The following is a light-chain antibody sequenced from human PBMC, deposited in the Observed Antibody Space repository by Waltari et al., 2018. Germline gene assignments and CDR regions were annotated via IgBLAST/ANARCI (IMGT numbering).Light chain of an antibody. J-gene: IGKJ1*01. V-gene: IGKV3-11*01. Sequence: EIVLTQSPGTLSLSPGERATLSGRASQSVSNMLAWYQQKPGQAPRLLIYDTSNRATGIPARFSGSGSGTDFTLTISSLEPEDFAVYYCQQRSNWPPTFGQGTKVEI. CDR2: DTS. CDR3: QQRSNWPPT. CDR1: QSVSNM.